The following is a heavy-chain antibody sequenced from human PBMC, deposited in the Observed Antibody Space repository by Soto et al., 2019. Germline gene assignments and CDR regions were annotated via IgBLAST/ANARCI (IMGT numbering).Heavy chain of an antibody. Sequence: ELQLVESGGGLIQPGGSLRLSCAASGFTVTRNYMTWVRLAPGKGLECVSTINTGGKTFYTDSVKDRFTVSRDASKNTVDLQMNTLSVEDTAVYYCATGGSKRVRGAIVEVFHLEFWGRGTVVTVSS. D-gene: IGHD3-10*01. J-gene: IGHJ4*02. CDR1: GFTVTRNY. CDR3: ATGGSKRVRGAIVEVFHLEF. CDR2: INTGGKT. V-gene: IGHV3-53*02.